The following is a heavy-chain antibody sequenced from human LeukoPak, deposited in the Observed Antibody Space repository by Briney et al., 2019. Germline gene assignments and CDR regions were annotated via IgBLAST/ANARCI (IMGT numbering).Heavy chain of an antibody. V-gene: IGHV3-23*01. CDR3: AKGGSSLYFFDY. CDR1: GFTFSIYA. Sequence: GGSLRLSCAASGFTFSIYAMSWVRQAPGKGLEWVSAISGSGGSTYYADSVKGRFTISRDNSKNTLYLQMNSLRAEDTAVYYCAKGGSSLYFFDYWGQGTLVTVSS. D-gene: IGHD1-26*01. J-gene: IGHJ4*02. CDR2: ISGSGGST.